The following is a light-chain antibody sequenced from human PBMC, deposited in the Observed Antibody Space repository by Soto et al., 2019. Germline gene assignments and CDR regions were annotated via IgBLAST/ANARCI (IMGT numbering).Light chain of an antibody. V-gene: IGLV1-47*02. CDR3: STWDESQVI. CDR2: SDD. CDR1: SSSIETNY. J-gene: IGLJ2*01. Sequence: QSVLTQPPSASGTPGQRVTISCSGSSSSIETNYVYWYQHLPGTAPKLLIYSDDQRPSGVPDRFSGSKSGTSASLAISGLRSEDEGDYYCSTWDESQVIFGGGTKLTVL.